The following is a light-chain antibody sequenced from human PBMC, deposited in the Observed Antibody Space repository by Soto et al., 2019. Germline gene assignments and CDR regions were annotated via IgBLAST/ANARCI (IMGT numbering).Light chain of an antibody. J-gene: IGLJ1*01. CDR2: DVS. CDR3: SSYAGSSTHYV. Sequence: QSALTQPASVSGSPGQSIAISCTGTSSDVGAYNLVSWYQHHPGKAPELLLYDVSDRPSGVSDRFSGSKSGSTASLTLSALQAEDEADYYCSSYAGSSTHYVFGTGTKVTVL. V-gene: IGLV2-14*03. CDR1: SSDVGAYNL.